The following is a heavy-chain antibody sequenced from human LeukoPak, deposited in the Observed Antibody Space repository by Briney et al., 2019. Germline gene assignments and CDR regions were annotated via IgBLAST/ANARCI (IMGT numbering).Heavy chain of an antibody. CDR2: VKDDGIST. CDR1: GFTFTKFW. CDR3: ATGPYAAFEM. V-gene: IGHV3-74*01. J-gene: IGHJ3*02. D-gene: IGHD2-2*01. Sequence: PGGSLRLSCAASGFTFTKFWMHWVRQAAWRRLVWVSRVKDDGISTLYADSVKGRFTISRDNAKNTLYLQMNSLRADDTALYYCATGPYAAFEMWGQGTMVTVSS.